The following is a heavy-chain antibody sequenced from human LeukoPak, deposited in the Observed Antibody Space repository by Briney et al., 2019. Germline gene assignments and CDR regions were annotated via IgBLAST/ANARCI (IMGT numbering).Heavy chain of an antibody. Sequence: GGSLRLSCAASGFTFSSYSMNWVRQAPGKGLEWVSSISSSSSYIYYADSVKGRFTISRDNARNSLYLQMNSLRAEDTAVYYCARKYCSSTSCRNYYYYYGMDVWGQGTTVTVSS. J-gene: IGHJ6*02. CDR2: ISSSSSYI. V-gene: IGHV3-21*01. CDR3: ARKYCSSTSCRNYYYYYGMDV. D-gene: IGHD2-2*01. CDR1: GFTFSSYS.